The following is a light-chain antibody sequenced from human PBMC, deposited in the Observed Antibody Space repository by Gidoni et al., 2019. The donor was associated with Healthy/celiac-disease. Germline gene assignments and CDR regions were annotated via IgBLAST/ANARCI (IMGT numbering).Light chain of an antibody. CDR2: GNS. CDR3: QSYDSSLSGVV. CDR1: SSNIGAGYD. V-gene: IGLV1-40*01. Sequence: QSVLTQPPSVSGAPGQRVTISCTGSSSNIGAGYDVRWYQQLPGTAPKLLLYGNSNRPSGVPDRFSVSKSGTSASLAIAGLQAEDEADYYCQSYDSSLSGVVFGGGTKLTVL. J-gene: IGLJ2*01.